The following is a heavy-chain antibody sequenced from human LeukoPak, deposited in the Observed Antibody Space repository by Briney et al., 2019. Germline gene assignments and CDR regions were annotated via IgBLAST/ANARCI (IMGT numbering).Heavy chain of an antibody. CDR1: ALIFVEYC. J-gene: IGHJ4*02. V-gene: IGHV3-33*01. CDR2: TRFDGSIK. D-gene: IGHD1-1*01. CDR3: ARGVGTRQYYFDY. Sequence: GGSLRLSCAVSALIFVEYCSQWARQAPGKGLEWVAVTRFDGSIKQYADSVKGRFTISRDDSKNTLYLQMNLLKSEDTAVYYCARGVGTRQYYFDYWGQGTLVTVSS.